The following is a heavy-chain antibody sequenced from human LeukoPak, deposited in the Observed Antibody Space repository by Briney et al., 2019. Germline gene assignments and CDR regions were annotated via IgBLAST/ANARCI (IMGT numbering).Heavy chain of an antibody. CDR1: GFTFSSYG. Sequence: PGRSLRLSCAASGFTFSSYGTHWVRQAPGKGLEWVAVISYDGSNKYYADSVKGRFTISRDNSKNTLYLQMNSLRAEDTAVYYCAKEVLRFLEWLPTPLDAFDIWGQGTMVTVSS. CDR2: ISYDGSNK. V-gene: IGHV3-30*18. D-gene: IGHD3-3*01. J-gene: IGHJ3*02. CDR3: AKEVLRFLEWLPTPLDAFDI.